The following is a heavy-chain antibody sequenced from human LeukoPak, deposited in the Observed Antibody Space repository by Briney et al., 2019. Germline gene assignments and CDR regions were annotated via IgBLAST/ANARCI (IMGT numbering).Heavy chain of an antibody. D-gene: IGHD3-10*01. CDR2: INEDGREK. J-gene: IGHJ3*02. V-gene: IGHV3-7*01. CDR1: GFTFSSYS. Sequence: PGGSLRLSCAASGFTFSSYSMNWVRQAPGKGLEWVANINEDGREKCYMDSVKGRFTLSRDNAKNSVDLQMNSLRAEDTAVYYCARDWGGGVIDDAFDIWGQGTMVTVSS. CDR3: ARDWGGGVIDDAFDI.